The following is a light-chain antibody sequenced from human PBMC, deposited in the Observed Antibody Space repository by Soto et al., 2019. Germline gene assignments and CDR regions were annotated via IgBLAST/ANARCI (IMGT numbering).Light chain of an antibody. CDR2: EVS. Sequence: QSALTQPASVSGSPGQSITISCTGTSSDVGCYNYVSWYQQHPGKAPKLMIYEVSNRTSGVSNRFSGSKSGNTASLPISGLQAEDEAAYYCISYTSSSTLVFGGGTKLTVL. V-gene: IGLV2-14*01. CDR1: SSDVGCYNY. CDR3: ISYTSSSTLV. J-gene: IGLJ3*02.